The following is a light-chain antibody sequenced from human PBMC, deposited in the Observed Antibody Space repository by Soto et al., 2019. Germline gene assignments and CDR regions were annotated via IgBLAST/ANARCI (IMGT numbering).Light chain of an antibody. CDR2: LNNDGRH. CDR1: SGHSSYA. CDR3: QTWGTGIHV. Sequence: QLVLTQSPSASASLGASVKLTCTLNSGHSSYAIAWHQQQPEKGPRYLMKLNNDGRHNKGDGIPDRFSGSSSGAERYLTISSLQSEDEADYYCQTWGTGIHVFGTGTKLTVL. V-gene: IGLV4-69*01. J-gene: IGLJ1*01.